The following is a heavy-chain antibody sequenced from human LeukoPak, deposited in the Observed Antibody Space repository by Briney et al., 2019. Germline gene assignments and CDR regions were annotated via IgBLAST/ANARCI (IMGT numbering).Heavy chain of an antibody. J-gene: IGHJ3*02. V-gene: IGHV3-7*01. CDR2: IKQDGSEK. D-gene: IGHD3-22*01. CDR1: GFTFSSYW. CDR3: AGEIVVAVDAFDI. Sequence: PGGSLRLSCAASGFTFSSYWMSWVRQAPGKGLEWVANIKQDGSEKYYVDSVKGRFTISRDNAKNSLYLQMNSLRAEDTAVYYCAGEIVVAVDAFDIWGQGTMVTVSS.